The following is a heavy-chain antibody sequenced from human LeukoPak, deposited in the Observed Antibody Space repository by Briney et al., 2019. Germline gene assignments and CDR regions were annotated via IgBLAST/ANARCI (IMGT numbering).Heavy chain of an antibody. D-gene: IGHD6-19*01. CDR1: GYKFTDNW. J-gene: IGHJ4*02. Sequence: GESLKISCKGSGYKFTDNWIGWVRQMPDKGLEWMAIIYPGDSNIKYNPSFQGQVTISADKSIITAYLQWSSLKASDTAIYYCVRHLKYGSGGHYFDYRGLGTLVTVSS. CDR3: VRHLKYGSGGHYFDY. CDR2: IYPGDSNI. V-gene: IGHV5-51*01.